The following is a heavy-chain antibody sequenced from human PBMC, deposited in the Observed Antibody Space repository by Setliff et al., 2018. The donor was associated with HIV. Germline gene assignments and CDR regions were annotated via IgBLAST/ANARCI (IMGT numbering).Heavy chain of an antibody. CDR1: GFSFSRYT. D-gene: IGHD3-22*01. J-gene: IGHJ4*02. V-gene: IGHV3-21*01. CDR2: ITSNLNYI. Sequence: KPGGSLRLSCVASGFSFSRYTMMWVRQAPGKGLEWVSSITSNLNYIYADSVKGRFTISRDNTKNSLYLQMNSLRAEDTAVYYCARGDSFVYSYVYPDYWGQGTLVTVSS. CDR3: ARGDSFVYSYVYPDY.